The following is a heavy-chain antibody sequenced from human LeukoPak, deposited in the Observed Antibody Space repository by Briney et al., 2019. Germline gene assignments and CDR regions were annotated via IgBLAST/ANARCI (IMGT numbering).Heavy chain of an antibody. Sequence: GESLKISCQGSGYSFTSYWISWVRQMPGKGLEWMGRIDPRDSNTNYSPSFQGHVTISSDKSITTAYLQWSSLKASDTALYYCARHGLGSSGWYFFDLWGHGTLVTVSS. D-gene: IGHD6-19*01. CDR1: GYSFTSYW. CDR3: ARHGLGSSGWYFFDL. V-gene: IGHV5-10-1*01. CDR2: IDPRDSNT. J-gene: IGHJ4*01.